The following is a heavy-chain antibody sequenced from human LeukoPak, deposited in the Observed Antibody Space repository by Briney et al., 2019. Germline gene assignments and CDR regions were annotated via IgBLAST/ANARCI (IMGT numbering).Heavy chain of an antibody. CDR3: ARVRDWLYYYLDV. Sequence: GGSLRLSCAASGFTVSSNYMSWVRQAPGKGLEWVSVIYSGGSTYYADSVKGRFTISRDNAKNSLYLQMNSLRAEDTALYYCARVRDWLYYYLDVWGKGTTVTVSS. D-gene: IGHD3-9*01. J-gene: IGHJ6*03. CDR1: GFTVSSNY. CDR2: IYSGGST. V-gene: IGHV3-53*01.